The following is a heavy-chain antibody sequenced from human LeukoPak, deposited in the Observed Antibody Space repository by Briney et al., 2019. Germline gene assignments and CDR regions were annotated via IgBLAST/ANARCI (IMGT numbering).Heavy chain of an antibody. CDR3: ARAHCGGDCYISGSLFHYFDY. J-gene: IGHJ4*02. D-gene: IGHD2-21*01. CDR2: ISGSGGST. Sequence: AGGSLRLSCAASGFTFSSYAMSWVRQAPGKGLEWVSAISGSGGSTYYADSVKGRFTISRDNSKNTLYLQMNSLRAEDTAVYYCARAHCGGDCYISGSLFHYFDYWGQGTLVTVSS. V-gene: IGHV3-23*01. CDR1: GFTFSSYA.